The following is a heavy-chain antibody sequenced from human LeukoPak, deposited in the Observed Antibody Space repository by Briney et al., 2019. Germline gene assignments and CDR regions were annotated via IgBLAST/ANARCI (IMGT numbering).Heavy chain of an antibody. CDR1: GFTFSDYY. V-gene: IGHV3-11*04. J-gene: IGHJ5*02. D-gene: IGHD6-19*01. CDR2: ISSSGSTI. Sequence: PGGSLRLSCAASGFTFSDYYMSWIRQAPGKGLEWVSYISSSGSTIYNADSVKGRFTISRDNTKNSLYLQMNSLRAEDTAVYYCARDQWKQWLVVNWFDPWGQGTLVTVSS. CDR3: ARDQWKQWLVVNWFDP.